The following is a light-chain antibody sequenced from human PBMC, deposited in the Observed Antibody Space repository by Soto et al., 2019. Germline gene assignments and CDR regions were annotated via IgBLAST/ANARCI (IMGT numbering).Light chain of an antibody. CDR2: AAS. CDR1: QSISSY. CDR3: QQSYSTLLT. V-gene: IGKV1-39*01. Sequence: DIQMTQSPSSLSASVGDRVTITCRASQSISSYLNWYQQKPGKAPKLLIYAASSLQSGAPSRFSGSGSATDFTLTISSLQPEDFATYYCQQSYSTLLTFGQGTKVDIK. J-gene: IGKJ1*01.